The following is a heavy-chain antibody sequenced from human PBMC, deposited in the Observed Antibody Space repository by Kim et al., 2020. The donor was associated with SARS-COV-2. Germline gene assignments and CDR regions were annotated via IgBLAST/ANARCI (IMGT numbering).Heavy chain of an antibody. J-gene: IGHJ4*02. CDR3: VQNPHCINGVCYLY. D-gene: IGHD2-8*01. CDR1: GFTFDDYA. Sequence: GGSLRLSCAASGFTFDDYAMHWVRQAPGKGLEWVSLISGDDGSTYYADSVKGRFTISKDNSSNSLYLQMNSLRTEDTALYYCVQNPHCINGVCYLYWGQG. CDR2: ISGDDGST. V-gene: IGHV3-43*02.